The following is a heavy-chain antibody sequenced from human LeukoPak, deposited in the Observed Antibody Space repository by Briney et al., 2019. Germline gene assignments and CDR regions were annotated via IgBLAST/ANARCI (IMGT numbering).Heavy chain of an antibody. CDR1: GFTFSNYE. D-gene: IGHD5-12*01. CDR2: ISSSGVTI. V-gene: IGHV3-48*03. Sequence: GGSLRLSCAASGFTFSNYEMNWVRQAPGKGLEWISYISSSGVTICYADSVKGRFTISRDNAKNSLNLQLNSLRPEDTAVYYCAREAYSGYDFYFDYWGQGTLVTVSS. CDR3: AREAYSGYDFYFDY. J-gene: IGHJ4*02.